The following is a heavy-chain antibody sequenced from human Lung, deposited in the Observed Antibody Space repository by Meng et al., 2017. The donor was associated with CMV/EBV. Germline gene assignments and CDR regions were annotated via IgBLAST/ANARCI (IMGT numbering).Heavy chain of an antibody. Sequence: KVSCKAFGYTFTSYGISWVRQAPGQGLEWLGWTSTSNGITNYAQNLQGRVTMTTDTSTSTAYMELRSLRHDDTAVYYCARREGWFDSWGQGTLVTVSS. V-gene: IGHV1-18*01. CDR3: ARREGWFDS. J-gene: IGHJ5*01. CDR2: TSTSNGIT. CDR1: GYTFTSYG.